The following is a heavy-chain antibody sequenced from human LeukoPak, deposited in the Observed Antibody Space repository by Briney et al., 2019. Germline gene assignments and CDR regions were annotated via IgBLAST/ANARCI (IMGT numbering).Heavy chain of an antibody. D-gene: IGHD6-19*01. CDR2: IYHSGST. V-gene: IGHV4-30-2*01. J-gene: IGHJ4*02. CDR1: DGSISSGGYS. CDR3: AGEYSTGWRFDY. Sequence: PSQTLSLTCAVSDGSISSGGYSWSWIRQPPGKGLELIGYIYHSGSTYYNPSLKSRVTISVDMSKNQFSLKLSSVTAADTAVYYCAGEYSTGWRFDYWGQGTLVTVSS.